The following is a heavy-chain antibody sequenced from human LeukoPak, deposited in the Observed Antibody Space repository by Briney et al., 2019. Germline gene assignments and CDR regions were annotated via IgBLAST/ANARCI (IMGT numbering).Heavy chain of an antibody. V-gene: IGHV4-31*03. CDR1: GGSISSGGYY. CDR3: ARGPRCGYDSSGTNWFDP. J-gene: IGHJ5*02. Sequence: SETLSLTCTVSGGSISSGGYYWSWIRQHPGKGLEWIRYIYYSGSTYYNPSLKSRVTISVDTSKNQFSLELSSVTAADTAVYYCARGPRCGYDSSGTNWFDPWGQGTLVTVSS. D-gene: IGHD3-22*01. CDR2: IYYSGST.